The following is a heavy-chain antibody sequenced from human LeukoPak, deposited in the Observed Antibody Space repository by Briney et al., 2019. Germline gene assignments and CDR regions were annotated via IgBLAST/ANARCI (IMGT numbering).Heavy chain of an antibody. V-gene: IGHV3-23*01. J-gene: IGHJ4*02. Sequence: GGSLRLSCAASGFTFSTYAMSWVRQAPGKGLEWVSAISGSGSSTFYADSVKGRFTISRDNSKNTLHLQMNSLRAEDTAVYYCATDPAIAAAGDLDCWGQGTLVTVSS. CDR1: GFTFSTYA. D-gene: IGHD6-13*01. CDR3: ATDPAIAAAGDLDC. CDR2: ISGSGSST.